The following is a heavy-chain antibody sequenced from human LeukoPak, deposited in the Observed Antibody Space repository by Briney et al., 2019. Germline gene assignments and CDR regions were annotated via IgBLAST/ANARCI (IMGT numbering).Heavy chain of an antibody. J-gene: IGHJ4*02. CDR3: ARELDYGDYASYFDY. Sequence: SETLSLTCTVSGGSISSYDWSWIRQPPGKGLEWIGYIYYSGSTNYNPSLKSRVTISVDTSKNQFSLKLSSVTAADTAVYYCARELDYGDYASYFDYWGQGTLVTVSS. CDR2: IYYSGST. V-gene: IGHV4-59*01. CDR1: GGSISSYD. D-gene: IGHD4-17*01.